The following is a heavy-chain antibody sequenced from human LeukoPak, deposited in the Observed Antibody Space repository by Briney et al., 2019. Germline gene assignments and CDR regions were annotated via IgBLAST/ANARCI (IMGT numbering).Heavy chain of an antibody. D-gene: IGHD4-23*01. Sequence: GGSLRLSCAASGFTFSNYWMHWVRQVPGKGLVWVSRINVDGSVKSYADSVKGRFTISRDNAKNTVSLQMNSLKAEDTAVYYCVRDLILVDTPGDDFDYWGQGALVTVSS. CDR3: VRDLILVDTPGDDFDY. CDR1: GFTFSNYW. J-gene: IGHJ4*02. CDR2: INVDGSVK. V-gene: IGHV3-74*01.